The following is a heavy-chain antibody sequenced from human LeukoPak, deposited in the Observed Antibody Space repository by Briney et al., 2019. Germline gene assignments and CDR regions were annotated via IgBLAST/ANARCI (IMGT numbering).Heavy chain of an antibody. Sequence: GGSLRLSCAASGFTFSSYSMNWVRQAPGKGLEWVANINQDGSETYYVDSVEGRFTISRDNAKNSLFLQMSSLRAEDTAVYFRSGDPGDYWGQGTLVTVSS. V-gene: IGHV3-7*04. CDR1: GFTFSSYS. J-gene: IGHJ4*02. CDR2: INQDGSET. CDR3: SGDPGDY. D-gene: IGHD7-27*01.